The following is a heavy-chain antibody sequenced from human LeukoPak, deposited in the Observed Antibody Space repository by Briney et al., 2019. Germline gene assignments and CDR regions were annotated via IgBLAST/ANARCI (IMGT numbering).Heavy chain of an antibody. CDR1: GYTFTGYY. CDR3: ARGVPGYYYGMDV. Sequence: RASVKVSCKASGYTFTGYYMHWLRQAPGQGLEWMGWINPNSGGTNYAQKFQGRVTMTRDTSISTAYMELSRLRSDDTAVYYCARGVPGYYYGMDVWGQGTTVTVSS. CDR2: INPNSGGT. V-gene: IGHV1-2*02. J-gene: IGHJ6*02.